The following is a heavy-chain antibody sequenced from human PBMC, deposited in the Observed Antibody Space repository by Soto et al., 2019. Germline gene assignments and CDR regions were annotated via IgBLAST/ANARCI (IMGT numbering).Heavy chain of an antibody. CDR1: GYTFTSYA. D-gene: IGHD2-15*01. CDR3: ARDRNVVVVAADAFDI. V-gene: IGHV1-3*01. Sequence: ASVKVSCKASGYTFTSYAMHWVRQAPGQRLEWMGWISAGNGNTKYSQKFQGRVTITRDTSASTAYMELSSLRSEDTAVYYCARDRNVVVVAADAFDIWGQGTMVTVSS. CDR2: ISAGNGNT. J-gene: IGHJ3*02.